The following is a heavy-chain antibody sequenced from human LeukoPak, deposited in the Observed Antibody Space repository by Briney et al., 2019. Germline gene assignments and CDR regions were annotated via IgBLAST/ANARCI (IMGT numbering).Heavy chain of an antibody. CDR3: AKDHYYDSSGYSDY. CDR2: ISGSGGST. CDR1: GFTFSSYA. V-gene: IGHV3-23*01. J-gene: IGHJ4*02. Sequence: GGTLRLSCAASGFTFSSYAMSWVRQAPGKGLEWVSAISGSGGSTYYADSVKGRFTISRDNSKNTLYLQMNSLRAEDTAVYYCAKDHYYDSSGYSDYWGQGTLVTVSS. D-gene: IGHD3-22*01.